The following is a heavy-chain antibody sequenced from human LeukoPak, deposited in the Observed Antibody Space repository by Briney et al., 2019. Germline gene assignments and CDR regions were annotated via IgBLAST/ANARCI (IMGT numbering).Heavy chain of an antibody. CDR2: ISSSGSTI. CDR3: ARVAVAGTLLYYCMDV. V-gene: IGHV3-48*03. J-gene: IGHJ6*03. D-gene: IGHD6-19*01. Sequence: PGRSLRLSCAASGFTFSSYEMNWVRQAPGKGLEWVSYISSSGSTIYYADSVKGRFTISRDNAKNSLYLQMNSLRAEDTAVYYCARVAVAGTLLYYCMDVWGKGTTVTISS. CDR1: GFTFSSYE.